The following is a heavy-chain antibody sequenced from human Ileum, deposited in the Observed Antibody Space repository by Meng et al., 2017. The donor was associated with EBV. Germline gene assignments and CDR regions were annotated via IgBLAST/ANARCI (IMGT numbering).Heavy chain of an antibody. V-gene: IGHV1-2*06. CDR1: GYTFTGYY. Sequence: QRLQSGSGLKKPGASVKVSCKASGYTFTGYYMHWVRQAHGQGLEWMGRINPNSGGTNYAQKFQGRVTMTRDTSISTAYMELSRLRSDDTAVYYCARVGYGSGSFRFDYWGQGTLVTVAS. CDR3: ARVGYGSGSFRFDY. D-gene: IGHD3-10*01. J-gene: IGHJ4*02. CDR2: INPNSGGT.